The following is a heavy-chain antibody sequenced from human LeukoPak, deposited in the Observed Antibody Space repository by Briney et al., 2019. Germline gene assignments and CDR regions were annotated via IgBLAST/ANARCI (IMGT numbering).Heavy chain of an antibody. Sequence: GASVKVSCKASGYTFTSYYMHWVRQPPGQGLEWMGIINPSGGSTSYAQKFQGRVTMTRDTSTSTVYMELSSLRSEDTAVYYCARASITIFGVVMSAFDIWGQGTMVTVSS. J-gene: IGHJ3*02. CDR2: INPSGGST. CDR3: ARASITIFGVVMSAFDI. D-gene: IGHD3-3*01. CDR1: GYTFTSYY. V-gene: IGHV1-46*01.